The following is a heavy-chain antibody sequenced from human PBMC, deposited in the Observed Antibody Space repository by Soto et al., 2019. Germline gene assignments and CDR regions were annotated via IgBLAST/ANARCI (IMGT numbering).Heavy chain of an antibody. J-gene: IGHJ6*02. V-gene: IGHV1-69*06. Sequence: QVQLVQSGAEVKKPGSSVKVSCKASGGTFSSYAISWVRQAPGQGLEWMGGIIPIFGTANYAQKFQGRVTITADKSTSTAYMELSSLRSEDTAVYYCARTDHSNHEGYYYYGMDVWGQGTTVTVSS. CDR3: ARTDHSNHEGYYYYGMDV. CDR1: GGTFSSYA. CDR2: IIPIFGTA. D-gene: IGHD4-4*01.